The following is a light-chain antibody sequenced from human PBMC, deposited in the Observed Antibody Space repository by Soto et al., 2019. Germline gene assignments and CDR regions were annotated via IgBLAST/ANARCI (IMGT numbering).Light chain of an antibody. J-gene: IGKJ1*01. V-gene: IGKV3-20*01. Sequence: EIVLTQSPGTLSLSPSERATLSCRASQSVSSIYFAWYQQKRGQAPRLLIYGVSSRATGIPDRFSGSGSGTDFTLTISRLEPEDSAVYYCEQYGSSPRTFGQGTKVDVK. CDR2: GVS. CDR1: QSVSSIY. CDR3: EQYGSSPRT.